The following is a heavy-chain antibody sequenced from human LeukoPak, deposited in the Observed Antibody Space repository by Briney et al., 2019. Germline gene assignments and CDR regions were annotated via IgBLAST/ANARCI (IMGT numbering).Heavy chain of an antibody. CDR3: AIMHGYYDGSGYWVQ. D-gene: IGHD3-22*01. Sequence: GGSLRLSCAASGFTLSSYSMNWVRQAPGKGLEWVSFITPNADRTSYADSVEGRFTISRDNPRNTLYMQMNSLRDEDTAIYYCAIMHGYYDGSGYWVQWGQGTLVTVSS. V-gene: IGHV3-23*01. CDR1: GFTLSSYS. CDR2: ITPNADRT. J-gene: IGHJ1*01.